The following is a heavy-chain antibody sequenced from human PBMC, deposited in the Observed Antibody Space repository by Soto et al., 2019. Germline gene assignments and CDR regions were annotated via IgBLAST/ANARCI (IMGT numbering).Heavy chain of an antibody. CDR1: GGSISSGGYY. D-gene: IGHD3-3*01. V-gene: IGHV4-31*03. CDR3: ARLVDFWSGWPPKYYFDY. J-gene: IGHJ4*02. CDR2: IYYSGST. Sequence: PSETLSLTCTVSGGSISSGGYYWSWIRQHPGKGLEWIGYIYYSGSTSYNPSLKSRVTISVDTSKNQFSLKLSSVTAADTAVYYCARLVDFWSGWPPKYYFDYWGQGTLVTVSS.